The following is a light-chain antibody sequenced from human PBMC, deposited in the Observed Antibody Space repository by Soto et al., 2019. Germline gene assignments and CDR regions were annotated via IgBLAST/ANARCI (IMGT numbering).Light chain of an antibody. J-gene: IGKJ1*01. V-gene: IGKV3-20*01. Sequence: EIVLTHSPCTLSVSPGLRSNLSCRASQSISDTLAWYQQKPGQAPRLLIYDASSRATGIPNSFSGSGSGTDFTLTISRMEPEDFAVFYCQQYGDSPTFGQGTKVDIK. CDR1: QSISDT. CDR3: QQYGDSPT. CDR2: DAS.